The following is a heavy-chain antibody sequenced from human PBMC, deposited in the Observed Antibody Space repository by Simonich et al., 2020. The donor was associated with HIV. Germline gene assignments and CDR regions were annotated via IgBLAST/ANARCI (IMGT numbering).Heavy chain of an antibody. D-gene: IGHD3-16*01. CDR3: ASGGSISSVWADDY. Sequence: QVQLVESGGGVVQPGRSLRLSCAASGFTFSSSAMHWVRQAPGKGLEWVAVISDDGSNKYYADSVKGRFTISRDNSKNTLYRQMNSLRAEDTAVYYCASGGSISSVWADDYWGQGTLVTVSS. CDR2: ISDDGSNK. V-gene: IGHV3-30*07. CDR1: GFTFSSSA. J-gene: IGHJ4*02.